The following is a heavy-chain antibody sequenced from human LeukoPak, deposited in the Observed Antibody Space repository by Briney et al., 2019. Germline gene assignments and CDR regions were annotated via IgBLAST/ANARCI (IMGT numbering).Heavy chain of an antibody. D-gene: IGHD2-21*02. V-gene: IGHV4-34*01. J-gene: IGHJ4*02. CDR2: INHSGST. CDR1: GGSFSPYY. Sequence: PLETLSLTCAVYGGSFSPYYWSWIRQPPGKGLEWIGEINHSGSTNYNPSLKSRVTISVDTSKNQFSLKLSSVTAAGTAVYYCARGGFYCGGDCYVDYWGQGTLVTVSS. CDR3: ARGGFYCGGDCYVDY.